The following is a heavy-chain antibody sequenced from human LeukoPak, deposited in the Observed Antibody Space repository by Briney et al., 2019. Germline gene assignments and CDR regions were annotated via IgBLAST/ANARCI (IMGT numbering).Heavy chain of an antibody. V-gene: IGHV3-30*18. D-gene: IGHD6-13*01. CDR2: ISYDGSNK. J-gene: IGHJ5*02. CDR3: AKGGAAAVRQAGWFDP. CDR1: GFTFSSYG. Sequence: GGSLRLSCAASGFTFSSYGMHWVRQAPGKGLEWVAVISYDGSNKYYADSVKGRSTISRDNSKNTLYLQMNSLRAEDTAVYYCAKGGAAAVRQAGWFDPWGQGTLVTVSS.